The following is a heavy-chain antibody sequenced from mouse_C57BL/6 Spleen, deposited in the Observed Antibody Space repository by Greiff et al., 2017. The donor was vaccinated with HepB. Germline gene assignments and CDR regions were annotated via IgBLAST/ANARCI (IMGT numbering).Heavy chain of an antibody. CDR2: INPNNGGT. CDR3: ARWRDYDAWFAY. CDR1: GYTFTDYY. D-gene: IGHD2-4*01. Sequence: VQLQQSGPELVKPGASVKISCKASGYTFTDYYMNWVKQSHGKSLEWIGDINPNNGGTSYNQKFKGKATLTVDKSSSTAYMELRSLTSEDSAVYYCARWRDYDAWFAYWGQGTLVTVSA. V-gene: IGHV1-26*01. J-gene: IGHJ3*01.